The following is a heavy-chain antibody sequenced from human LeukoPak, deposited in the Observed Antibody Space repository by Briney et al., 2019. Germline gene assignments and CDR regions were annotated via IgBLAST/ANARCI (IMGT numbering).Heavy chain of an antibody. CDR3: ARIEWALLSNFDS. Sequence: KAGESLKISCKGSGYSFTSYWIGWVRQMPGKGLEWMGIIYPGDSDTRYSPSFQGQVTISADKSISTAYLQWSSLKASDTAMYYCARIEWALLSNFDSWGQGTLSPSPQ. D-gene: IGHD3-16*02. CDR2: IYPGDSDT. J-gene: IGHJ4*02. CDR1: GYSFTSYW. V-gene: IGHV5-51*01.